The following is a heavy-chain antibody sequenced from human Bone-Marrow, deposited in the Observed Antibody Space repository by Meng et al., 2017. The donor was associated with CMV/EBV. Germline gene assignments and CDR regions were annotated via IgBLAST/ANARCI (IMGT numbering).Heavy chain of an antibody. J-gene: IGHJ6*02. CDR2: ISSSGSTI. CDR1: GFTFSDYY. D-gene: IGHD3-3*01. Sequence: GESLKISCAASGFTFSDYYMSWIRQAPGKGLEWVSYISSSGSTIYYADSVKGRFTISRDNSKNTLYLQMNSLRAEDTAVYYCARDLDFAGNYDFWSGYYTDGMDVWGQGTTVTVSS. CDR3: ARDLDFAGNYDFWSGYYTDGMDV. V-gene: IGHV3-11*04.